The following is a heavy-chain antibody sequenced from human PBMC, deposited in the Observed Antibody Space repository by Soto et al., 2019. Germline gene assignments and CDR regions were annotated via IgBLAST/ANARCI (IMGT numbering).Heavy chain of an antibody. CDR1: GYSFTSYW. D-gene: IGHD6-13*01. CDR3: ARRIAAAGEGDWGMDV. CDR2: IDPSDSYT. Sequence: GESLKISCKGSGYSFTSYWISWVRQMPGKGLEWMGRIDPSDSYTNYSPSFQGHVTISADKSISTAYLQWSSLKASDTAMYYCARRIAAAGEGDWGMDVWGQGTTVTVSS. J-gene: IGHJ6*02. V-gene: IGHV5-10-1*01.